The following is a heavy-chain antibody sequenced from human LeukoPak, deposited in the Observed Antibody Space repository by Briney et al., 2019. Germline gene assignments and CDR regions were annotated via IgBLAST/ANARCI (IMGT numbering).Heavy chain of an antibody. CDR3: ARDSPDYYYYMDV. CDR2: ISSSSSTI. V-gene: IGHV3-48*01. Sequence: GGSLRLFCAASGFIFSSYSMNWVRQAPGKGLEWVSYISSSSSTIYYADSVKGRFTISRDNAKNSLYLQMNSLRAEDTAVYYCARDSPDYYYYMDVWGKGTTVTVSS. CDR1: GFIFSSYS. J-gene: IGHJ6*03.